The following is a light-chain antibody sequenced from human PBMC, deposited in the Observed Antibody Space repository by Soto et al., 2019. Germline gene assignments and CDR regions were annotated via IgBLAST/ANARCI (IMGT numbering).Light chain of an antibody. CDR3: QQRSNWPLT. CDR2: DAS. CDR1: QDINTY. Sequence: EVVLTQSPATLSLSPGEKATLSCRASQDINTYLGWYQQKPGQPPRLLIYDASNRASGIPARFSGSGSGTDFTLTISSLEPEDFAVYYCQQRSNWPLTFGPGTKVDIK. V-gene: IGKV3-11*01. J-gene: IGKJ3*01.